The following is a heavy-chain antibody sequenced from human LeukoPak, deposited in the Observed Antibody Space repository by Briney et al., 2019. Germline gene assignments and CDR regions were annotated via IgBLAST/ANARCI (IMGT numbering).Heavy chain of an antibody. CDR1: GGSFSGYY. J-gene: IGHJ4*02. D-gene: IGHD1-26*01. V-gene: IGHV4-34*01. CDR2: INHSGST. Sequence: PSETPSLTCAVYGGSFSGYYWSWIRQPPGKGLEWIGEINHSGSTNYNPSLKSRVTISVDTSKNQFSLKLSSVTAADTAVYYCAREVGATDDYWGQGTLVTVSS. CDR3: AREVGATDDY.